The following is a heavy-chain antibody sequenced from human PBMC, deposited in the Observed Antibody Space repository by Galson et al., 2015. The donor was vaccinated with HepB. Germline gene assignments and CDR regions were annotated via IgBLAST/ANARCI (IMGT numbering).Heavy chain of an antibody. Sequence: SLRLSCAASGFTFSSYAMHWVRQAPGKGLEWVAVISYDGSNKYYADSVKGRFTISRDNSKNKLYLQMNSLRAEDTAVYYCAKDRLGGMTTVTTHWFDPWGQGTLVTVSS. V-gene: IGHV3-30-3*01. CDR3: AKDRLGGMTTVTTHWFDP. CDR1: GFTFSSYA. D-gene: IGHD4-11*01. CDR2: ISYDGSNK. J-gene: IGHJ5*02.